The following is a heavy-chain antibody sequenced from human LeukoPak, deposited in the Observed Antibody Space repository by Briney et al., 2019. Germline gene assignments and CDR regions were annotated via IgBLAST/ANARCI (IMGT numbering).Heavy chain of an antibody. CDR1: GFTFSTYV. Sequence: PGGSLRLSCAASGFTFSTYVMTWVRQAPGKGLEWVSGISGGGGSTYYADSVKGRFTISRDNSKNTLYLQMNSLRAEDTAVYYCTKSENGYSTFDYWGQGTLVTVSS. CDR3: TKSENGYSTFDY. CDR2: ISGGGGST. J-gene: IGHJ4*02. D-gene: IGHD5-24*01. V-gene: IGHV3-23*01.